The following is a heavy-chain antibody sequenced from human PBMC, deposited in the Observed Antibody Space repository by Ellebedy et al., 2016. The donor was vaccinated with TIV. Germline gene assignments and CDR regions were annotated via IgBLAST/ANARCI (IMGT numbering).Heavy chain of an antibody. Sequence: GESLKISCAASGFTFSSYAMSWVRQAPGKGLEWVSAISSDGGATYYADSVKGRFTISRDNSKTTLYLQMNSLRAEETAVFYCAKLIRSSAMYKYFDTWGQGTLVTVSS. CDR1: GFTFSSYA. V-gene: IGHV3-23*01. CDR3: AKLIRSSAMYKYFDT. CDR2: ISSDGGAT. J-gene: IGHJ5*02. D-gene: IGHD2-2*01.